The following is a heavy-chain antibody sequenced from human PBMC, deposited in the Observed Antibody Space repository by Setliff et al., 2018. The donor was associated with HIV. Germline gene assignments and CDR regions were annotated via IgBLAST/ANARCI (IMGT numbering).Heavy chain of an antibody. CDR2: IIPNSGGT. CDR1: GYTFTAYF. J-gene: IGHJ5*02. CDR3: AKDDRYYYDTSGSPSNWFDP. Sequence: GASVKVSCKASGYTFTAYFMHWVRQAPGQGLEWMGRIIPNSGGTNYAQKFQGRVTMTRDTSISTVYMELSRLRSDDTAVYYCAKDDRYYYDTSGSPSNWFDPWGQGTLVTVSS. D-gene: IGHD3-22*01. V-gene: IGHV1-2*06.